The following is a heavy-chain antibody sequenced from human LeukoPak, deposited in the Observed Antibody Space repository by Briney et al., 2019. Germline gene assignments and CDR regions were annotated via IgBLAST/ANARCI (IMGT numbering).Heavy chain of an antibody. CDR1: GFTFSSYA. V-gene: IGHV3-23*01. Sequence: PAGGSLRLSCAASGFTFSSYAMSWVRQAPGKGLEWVSAISGSGGSTYYADSVKGRFTISRDNSKNTLSLQMNSLRAEDTAVYYCAKEGNDWNYGPGPCLCAYWGQGTLVTVSS. D-gene: IGHD1-7*01. J-gene: IGHJ4*02. CDR3: AKEGNDWNYGPGPCLCAY. CDR2: ISGSGGST.